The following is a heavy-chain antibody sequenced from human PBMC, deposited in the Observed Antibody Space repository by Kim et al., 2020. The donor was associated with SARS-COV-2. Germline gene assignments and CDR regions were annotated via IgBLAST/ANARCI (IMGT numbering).Heavy chain of an antibody. J-gene: IGHJ4*02. CDR1: GFTFSDYY. V-gene: IGHV3-11*01. Sequence: GGSLRLSCAASGFTFSDYYMSWIRQAPGKGLEWVSYISSSGSTIYYADSVKGRFTISRDNAKNSLYLQMNSLRAEDTAVYYCARLNFTVEQLDLDYWGQGTLVTVSS. D-gene: IGHD6-13*01. CDR3: ARLNFTVEQLDLDY. CDR2: ISSSGSTI.